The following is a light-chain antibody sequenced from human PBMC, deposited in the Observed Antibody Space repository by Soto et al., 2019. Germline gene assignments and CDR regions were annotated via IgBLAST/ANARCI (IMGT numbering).Light chain of an antibody. J-gene: IGLJ2*01. V-gene: IGLV2-14*01. CDR3: SSYTSRSTVV. Sequence: QSALTQPASVSGSPGQSITISCTGSTSDVGGYNYVSWYQQHPGRAPKLMIFEVRVRPSGVSTRFSGSKSGNTASLTISGLQADDEADYYCSSYTSRSTVVFGGGTQLTVL. CDR2: EVR. CDR1: TSDVGGYNY.